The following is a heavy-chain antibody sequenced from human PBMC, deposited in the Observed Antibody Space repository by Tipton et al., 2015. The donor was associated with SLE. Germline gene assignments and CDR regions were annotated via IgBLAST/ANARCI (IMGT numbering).Heavy chain of an antibody. CDR3: ARDPRLNWDYGTYFDY. J-gene: IGHJ4*02. Sequence: TLSLTCTVSGGSISGPYHWSWIRQAAGKGLEWIGRISSTWFTAYNPSLKSRVPISVDTSKNQFSLKLSSATAADTAVYYCARDPRLNWDYGTYFDYWGQGTLVTVSS. CDR1: GGSISGPYH. CDR2: ISSTWFT. D-gene: IGHD3-16*01. V-gene: IGHV4-61*02.